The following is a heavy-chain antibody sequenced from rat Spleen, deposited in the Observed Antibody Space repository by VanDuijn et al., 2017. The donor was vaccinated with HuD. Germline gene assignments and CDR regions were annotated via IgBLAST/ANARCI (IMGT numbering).Heavy chain of an antibody. CDR1: GFTFSDYY. CDR2: ITSDGGST. Sequence: ELQLLESDGGLVKPGGSLKLSCAASGFTFSDYYMAWFRQAPTKGLDWVATITSDGGSTYYRDSVKGRFTITRDIAKSTLYLKMNSLRSEYTATYYCTTYYGYTFEYWGQGVMVTVSS. CDR3: TTYYGYTFEY. D-gene: IGHD1-9*01. J-gene: IGHJ2*01. V-gene: IGHV5-20*01.